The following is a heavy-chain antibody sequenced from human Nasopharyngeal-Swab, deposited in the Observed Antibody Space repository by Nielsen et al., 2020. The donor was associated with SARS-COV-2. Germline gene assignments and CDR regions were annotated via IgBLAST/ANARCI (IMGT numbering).Heavy chain of an antibody. Sequence: GESLKISCAASGFTFSDYWIHWVRQAPGAGLVWVSRVNTDGSSPSYADSVRGRFTISRDNAQNMVSAQFSNLSVEDTAVYYCVRAGYSGSYGGFDLWGQGALVTVSS. CDR1: GFTFSDYW. V-gene: IGHV3-74*01. J-gene: IGHJ4*02. CDR3: VRAGYSGSYGGFDL. D-gene: IGHD1-26*01. CDR2: VNTDGSSP.